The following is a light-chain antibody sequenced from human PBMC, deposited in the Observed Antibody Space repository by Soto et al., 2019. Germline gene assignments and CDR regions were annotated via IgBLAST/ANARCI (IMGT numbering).Light chain of an antibody. CDR3: QSYDSGSGV. CDR2: EHY. CDR1: SGAIASDY. V-gene: IGLV6-57*04. Sequence: NFMLIQPHSVSESPGKTVTISCTRSSGAIASDYVQWYQQRPGSAPTTVIYEHYQRPSGVPDRFSGSVHSSSNSASLTISALQTEDEADYYCQSYDSGSGVFGGGTQLTVL. J-gene: IGLJ3*02.